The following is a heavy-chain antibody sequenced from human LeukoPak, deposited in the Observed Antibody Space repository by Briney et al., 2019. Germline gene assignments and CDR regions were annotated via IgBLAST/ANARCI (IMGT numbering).Heavy chain of an antibody. CDR2: INPSGGST. CDR1: GYTFTSYY. D-gene: IGHD3-16*01. Sequence: GASVTVSCKASGYTFTSYYMHWVRQAPGQGLQWMRIINPSGGSTSYAQKFQGRITMTRDTSTSTVYMELSSLRSEDTAVYYCARRLSDAFDIWGQGTMVTVSS. V-gene: IGHV1-46*01. CDR3: ARRLSDAFDI. J-gene: IGHJ3*02.